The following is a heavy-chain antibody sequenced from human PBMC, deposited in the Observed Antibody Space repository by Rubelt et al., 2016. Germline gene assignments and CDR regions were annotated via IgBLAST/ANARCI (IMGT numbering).Heavy chain of an antibody. Sequence: QVQLQESGPGLVKPSETLSLTCTVSGGSISSYYWSWIRQPPGKGLEWIGYIYYSGSTNSNPSLKSRVTISVDTSKNQFSLKLSSVTAADTAVYYCARRGPYAWLRLGYYYGMDVWGQGTTVTVSS. D-gene: IGHD5-12*01. CDR3: ARRGPYAWLRLGYYYGMDV. CDR1: GGSISSYY. V-gene: IGHV4-59*12. CDR2: IYYSGST. J-gene: IGHJ6*02.